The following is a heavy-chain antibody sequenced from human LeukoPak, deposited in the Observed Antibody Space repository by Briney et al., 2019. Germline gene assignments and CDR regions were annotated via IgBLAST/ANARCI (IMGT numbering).Heavy chain of an antibody. J-gene: IGHJ4*02. V-gene: IGHV3-30-3*01. CDR3: ARDDSGSYFVLIDY. CDR2: ISYDGSNK. Sequence: GGSLRLSCAASGFTFSSYAMHWVRQAPGKGLEWVAVISYDGSNKYYADSVKGRFTISRDNSKNTLYLQMNSLRAEDTAVYYCARDDSGSYFVLIDYWGQGTLVTVSS. CDR1: GFTFSSYA. D-gene: IGHD1-26*01.